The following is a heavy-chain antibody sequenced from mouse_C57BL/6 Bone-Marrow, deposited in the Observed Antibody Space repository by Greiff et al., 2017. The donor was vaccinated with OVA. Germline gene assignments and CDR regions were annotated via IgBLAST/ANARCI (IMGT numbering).Heavy chain of an antibody. CDR1: GFTFKNTY. CDR3: ARENFGSSFYAMDY. V-gene: IGHV14-3*01. Sequence: EVQLQQSVAELVRPGASVKLSCTASGFTFKNTYMHWVKQRPEQGLEWIGRIDPANDNTKYVPKFQGKATLTADTSSNTAYLQLSSLSEEDTAVYCCARENFGSSFYAMDYWGQGTSVTVSS. D-gene: IGHD1-1*01. CDR2: IDPANDNT. J-gene: IGHJ4*01.